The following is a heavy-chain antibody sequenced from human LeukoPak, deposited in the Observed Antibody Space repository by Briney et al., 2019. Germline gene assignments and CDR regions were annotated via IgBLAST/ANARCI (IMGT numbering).Heavy chain of an antibody. Sequence: GASVKVSCKASGYTFTSYGISWVRQAPGQGLEWMGWISAYNGNTNYAQKLQGRVTMTTDTSTSTAYMELRSLRPDDTAVYYCARTRQYSSSWYCWFDPWGQGTLVTVSS. CDR3: ARTRQYSSSWYCWFDP. D-gene: IGHD6-13*01. CDR2: ISAYNGNT. CDR1: GYTFTSYG. V-gene: IGHV1-18*01. J-gene: IGHJ5*02.